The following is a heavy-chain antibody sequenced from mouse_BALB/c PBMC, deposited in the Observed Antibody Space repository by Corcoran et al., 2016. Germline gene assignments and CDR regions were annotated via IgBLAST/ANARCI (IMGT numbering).Heavy chain of an antibody. CDR2: IYWDDDK. J-gene: IGHJ3*01. CDR1: GFSLSTSGMG. Sequence: QVTLKESGPGILQPSQTLSLTCSFSGFSLSTSGMGVSWIRQPSGKGLEWLAHIYWDDDKRYNPSLKSRLTISKDNSRNQVFLKITSVDTADTATYYCARSMITTTEFAYWGQGTLVTVSA. D-gene: IGHD2-4*01. CDR3: ARSMITTTEFAY. V-gene: IGHV8-12*01.